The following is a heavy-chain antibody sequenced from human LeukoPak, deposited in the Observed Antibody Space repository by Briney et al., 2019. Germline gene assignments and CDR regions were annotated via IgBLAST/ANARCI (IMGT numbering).Heavy chain of an antibody. CDR2: ISYDGSNK. CDR3: AKDNGSLDY. Sequence: GRSLRISCAASGFTFSSYGMHWVRQAPGKGLEWVAVISYDGSNKYYADSVKGRFTISRDNSKNTLYLQMNSLRAEDTAVYYCAKDNGSLDYWGQGTLVTVSS. V-gene: IGHV3-30*18. D-gene: IGHD6-25*01. J-gene: IGHJ4*02. CDR1: GFTFSSYG.